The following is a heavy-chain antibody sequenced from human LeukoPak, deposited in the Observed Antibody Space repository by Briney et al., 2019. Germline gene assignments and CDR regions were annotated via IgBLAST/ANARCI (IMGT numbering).Heavy chain of an antibody. CDR1: GFTFSSFG. V-gene: IGHV3-48*01. Sequence: GGSLRLSCAASGFTFSSFGMNWVRQAPGKGLEWVSYTSTSSSTKYYADSVKGRFTISRDNSKNTLYLQMNSLRAEDTAVYYCANSYDFWSGYNFDYWGQGTLVTVSS. J-gene: IGHJ4*02. CDR2: TSTSSSTK. CDR3: ANSYDFWSGYNFDY. D-gene: IGHD3-3*01.